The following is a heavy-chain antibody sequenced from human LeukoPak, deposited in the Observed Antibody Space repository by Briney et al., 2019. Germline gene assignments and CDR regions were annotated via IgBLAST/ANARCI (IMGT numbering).Heavy chain of an antibody. CDR2: INPNSGGT. J-gene: IGHJ5*02. V-gene: IGHV1-2*02. CDR3: ARGYAEDAFWSGHPNWFDP. D-gene: IGHD3-3*01. Sequence: ASVKVSCKVSGYTLTELSMHWVRQAPGQGLEWMGWINPNSGGTNYAQKFQGRVTMTRDTSISTAYMELSRLRSDDTAVYYCARGYAEDAFWSGHPNWFDPWGQGTLVTVSS. CDR1: GYTLTELS.